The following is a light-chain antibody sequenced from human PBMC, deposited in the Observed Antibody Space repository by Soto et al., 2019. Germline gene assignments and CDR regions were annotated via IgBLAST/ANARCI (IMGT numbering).Light chain of an antibody. CDR3: QQYATWSRT. V-gene: IGKV3-15*01. CDR2: GVS. J-gene: IGKJ2*01. Sequence: ETMMTQSPATISVSPGETATLSCRSSQDVHINLAWYRQKPGQALTLLIYGVSAMAPGVPARFSGAGSGTEFTLTIRSLQSADFGVYYCQQYATWSRTFGQGTK. CDR1: QDVHIN.